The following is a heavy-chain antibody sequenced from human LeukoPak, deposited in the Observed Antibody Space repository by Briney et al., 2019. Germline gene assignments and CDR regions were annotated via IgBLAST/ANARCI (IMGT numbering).Heavy chain of an antibody. J-gene: IGHJ6*02. CDR3: ARDRKWACSSTSCYYYYGMDV. CDR2: ISSSSSYI. Sequence: PGGSLRLSCAASGFTFSSYSMNWARQAPGKGLEWVSSISSSSSYIYYADSVKGRFTISRDNAKNSLYLQMNSLRAEDTAVYYCARDRKWACSSTSCYYYYGMDVWGQGTTVTASS. CDR1: GFTFSSYS. D-gene: IGHD2-2*01. V-gene: IGHV3-21*01.